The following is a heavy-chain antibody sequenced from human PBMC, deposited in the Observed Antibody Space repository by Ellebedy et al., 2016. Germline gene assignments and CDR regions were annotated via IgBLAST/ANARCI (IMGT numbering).Heavy chain of an antibody. J-gene: IGHJ6*02. V-gene: IGHV1-46*01. CDR2: INPSGGST. Sequence: ASVKVSXKASRYTFTSYYMHWVRQAPGQGLEWMGIINPSGGSTSYAQKFQGRVTMTRDTSTSTVYMELSSLRSEDTAVYYCARVPQVVVAGYYGMDVWGQGTTVTVSS. CDR3: ARVPQVVVAGYYGMDV. D-gene: IGHD2-15*01. CDR1: RYTFTSYY.